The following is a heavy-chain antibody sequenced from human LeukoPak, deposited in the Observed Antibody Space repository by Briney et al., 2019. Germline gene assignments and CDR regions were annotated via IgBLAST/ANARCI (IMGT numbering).Heavy chain of an antibody. CDR1: GGSISSDGYY. Sequence: SETLSLTCNVSGGSISSDGYYWSWIRQHPGKGLEWIAYIYYSGSTYYNPSLKSRVTISVDTSENQFSLKLSSVTAADTAVYYCARAGGSGTVWGQGTLVTVSS. V-gene: IGHV4-31*03. CDR2: IYYSGST. J-gene: IGHJ4*02. D-gene: IGHD6-19*01. CDR3: ARAGGSGTV.